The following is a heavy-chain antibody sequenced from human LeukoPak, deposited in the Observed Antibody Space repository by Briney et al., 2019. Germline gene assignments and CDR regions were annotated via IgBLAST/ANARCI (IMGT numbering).Heavy chain of an antibody. Sequence: SCKASGYTFTSYYMHWVRQAPGKGLEWVATISYDGTNKYYVDSVKGRFTISRDNSKNTLYLQMNSLRAEDTAVYYCAKDYGGKLTVLYYYYGMDVWGQGTTVTVSS. CDR3: AKDYGGKLTVLYYYYGMDV. D-gene: IGHD4-23*01. J-gene: IGHJ6*02. CDR1: GYTFTSYY. V-gene: IGHV3-30*18. CDR2: ISYDGTNK.